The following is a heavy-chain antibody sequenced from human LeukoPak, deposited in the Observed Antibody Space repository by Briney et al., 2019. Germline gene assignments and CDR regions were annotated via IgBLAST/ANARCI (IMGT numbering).Heavy chain of an antibody. CDR1: GFTVSSNY. Sequence: GGSLRLSCAASGFTVSSNYMSWVRQAPGKGLEWVSVIYGGGSTYFADSVKDRFTISRDNSKNTLYLQMNSLRAEDTAVYYCAREKWLYTNGGGQGTLVTVAS. V-gene: IGHV3-66*01. CDR2: IYGGGST. J-gene: IGHJ1*01. D-gene: IGHD2-8*01. CDR3: AREKWLYTNG.